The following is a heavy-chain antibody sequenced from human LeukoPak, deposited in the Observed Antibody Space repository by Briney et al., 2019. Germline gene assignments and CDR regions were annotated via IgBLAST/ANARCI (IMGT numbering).Heavy chain of an antibody. CDR2: INPSGGST. D-gene: IGHD3-22*01. V-gene: IGHV1-46*01. J-gene: IGHJ5*02. Sequence: ASVKVSCKASGYTFTSYDINWVRQATGQGLEWMGTINPSGGSTSYAQKFQGRVTMTRDMSTSTVYMELSSLRSEDTAVYYCARDKQQPGYYDSSVRNTNWFDPWGQGTLVTVSS. CDR1: GYTFTSYD. CDR3: ARDKQQPGYYDSSVRNTNWFDP.